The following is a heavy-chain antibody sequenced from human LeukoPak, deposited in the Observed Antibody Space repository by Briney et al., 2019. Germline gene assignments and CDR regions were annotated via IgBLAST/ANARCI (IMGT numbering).Heavy chain of an antibody. CDR3: AKGARIVGATSWFDP. Sequence: GGSLRLSCAASGFTFSSYGMHWVRQAPGKGLEWVAVISYDGSNKYYTDSVKGRFTVSRDNSKNTLYLQMNSLRAEDTAVYYCAKGARIVGATSWFDPWGQGTLVTVSS. V-gene: IGHV3-30*18. CDR2: ISYDGSNK. J-gene: IGHJ5*02. D-gene: IGHD1-26*01. CDR1: GFTFSSYG.